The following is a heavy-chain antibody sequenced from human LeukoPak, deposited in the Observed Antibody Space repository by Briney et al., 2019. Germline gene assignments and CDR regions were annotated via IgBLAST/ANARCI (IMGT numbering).Heavy chain of an antibody. D-gene: IGHD5-18*01. CDR2: IYPGDTDT. CDR1: GYSFTSYW. CDR3: ARLIDRGYSYGYSDY. Sequence: GESLKISCKGSGYSFTSYWIGWVRPMPGKGLEWMGIIYPGDTDTRYSPSFQGQVTISADKSISTAYLQWSSLKASDTAMYYCARLIDRGYSYGYSDYWGQGTLVTVSS. V-gene: IGHV5-51*01. J-gene: IGHJ4*02.